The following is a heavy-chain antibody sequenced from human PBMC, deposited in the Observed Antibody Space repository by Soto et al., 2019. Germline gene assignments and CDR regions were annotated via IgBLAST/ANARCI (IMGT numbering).Heavy chain of an antibody. CDR2: ISYDGSNK. CDR3: ARVQHGLSYL. Sequence: QVQLVESGGGVVQPGRSLRLSCAASGFTFSSYAMHWVRQAPGKGLEWVAVISYDGSNKYYADSGKGRFTISRDNAKNTLYVQMNGLRAEDPAVFYWARVQHGLSYLWGQGTLVTVSS. CDR1: GFTFSSYA. D-gene: IGHD3-10*01. V-gene: IGHV3-30-3*01. J-gene: IGHJ5*02.